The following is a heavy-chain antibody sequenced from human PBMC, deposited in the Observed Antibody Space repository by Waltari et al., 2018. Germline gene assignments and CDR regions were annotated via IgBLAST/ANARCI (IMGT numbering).Heavy chain of an antibody. CDR3: ARVAAISPYAFDI. Sequence: QVQLQESGPGLVKPSQTLSLTCTVSGGSISPGGYYWSWIRQHPGKGLEWLGYTYYSGRAFYNPSLKSLLTISLDTSKNQLSLRLTPVTAADTAVYYCARVAAISPYAFDIWGRGTMVTVSS. CDR1: GGSISPGGYY. J-gene: IGHJ3*02. D-gene: IGHD2-2*02. CDR2: TYYSGRA. V-gene: IGHV4-31*01.